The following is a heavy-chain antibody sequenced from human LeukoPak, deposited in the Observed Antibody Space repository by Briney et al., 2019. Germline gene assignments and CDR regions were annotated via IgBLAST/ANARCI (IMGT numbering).Heavy chain of an antibody. CDR2: IIPIFGTA. Sequence: SVKVSCKASGGTFSSYAISWVRQAPGQGLEWMGGIIPIFGTANYAQKFQGRVTITADESTSTAYMELSSLRSEDTAVYYCARTMILGAPDYYYYGMDVWGQGTTVTVSS. J-gene: IGHJ6*02. CDR1: GGTFSSYA. CDR3: ARTMILGAPDYYYYGMDV. D-gene: IGHD1-26*01. V-gene: IGHV1-69*13.